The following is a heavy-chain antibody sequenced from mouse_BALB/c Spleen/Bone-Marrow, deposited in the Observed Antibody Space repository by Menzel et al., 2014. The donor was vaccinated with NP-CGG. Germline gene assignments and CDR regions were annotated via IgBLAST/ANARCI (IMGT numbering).Heavy chain of an antibody. CDR2: ISYSGIT. CDR3: ARLEEGYGNYEGYYYALDY. V-gene: IGHV3-8*02. D-gene: IGHD2-10*02. Sequence: EVQRVESGPSLVKPSQTLPLTCSVTGDSITSGYWNWIRKFPGNKLEYMGYISYSGITYYNPSLKSRISITRDTSKNQYYLQLNSVTTEDTATYFCARLEEGYGNYEGYYYALDYWGQGTSVTVSS. CDR1: GDSITSGY. J-gene: IGHJ4*01.